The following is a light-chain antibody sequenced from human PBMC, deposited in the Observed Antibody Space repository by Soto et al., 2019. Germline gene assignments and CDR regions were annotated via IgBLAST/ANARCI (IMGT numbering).Light chain of an antibody. V-gene: IGLV2-8*01. J-gene: IGLJ3*02. CDR3: SSSAGIYHYLV. Sequence: QSVLTQPPSAYGSPGQSVTISCTGTSSDIGGYNSVSWYQQHPGKAPRLMIYEVNKRPSGVPDRFSGAKSGYTASLTVSGLQTEDEAFYYCSSSAGIYHYLVFGGGTKLTVL. CDR2: EVN. CDR1: SSDIGGYNS.